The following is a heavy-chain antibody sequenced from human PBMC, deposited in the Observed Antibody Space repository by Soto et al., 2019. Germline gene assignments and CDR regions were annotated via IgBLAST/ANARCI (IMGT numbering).Heavy chain of an antibody. CDR2: ISYDGSNK. V-gene: IGHV3-30*18. CDR1: GFTFSSYG. Sequence: GGSLRLSCAASGFTFSSYGMHWVRQAPGKGLEWVAVISYDGSNKYYADSVKGRFTISRDNSKNTLYLQMNSLRAEDTAVYYCAKFSGYSYYYYGMDVWGQGTTVTVSS. CDR3: AKFSGYSYYYYGMDV. D-gene: IGHD5-18*01. J-gene: IGHJ6*02.